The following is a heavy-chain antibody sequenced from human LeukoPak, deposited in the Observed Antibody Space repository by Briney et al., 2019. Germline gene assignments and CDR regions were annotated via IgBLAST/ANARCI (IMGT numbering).Heavy chain of an antibody. Sequence: ASVKVSCKASGYTFTRYALHWVRQAPRQRLEWMGWVNAGNGKTKYSQKFQGRVTITRDTSASAAYMEPNSLRSEDTAVYYCARSSYDFLTGSPLLNSFDYWGQGTLVTVSS. CDR2: VNAGNGKT. J-gene: IGHJ4*02. CDR1: GYTFTRYA. CDR3: ARSSYDFLTGSPLLNSFDY. V-gene: IGHV1-3*01. D-gene: IGHD3-9*01.